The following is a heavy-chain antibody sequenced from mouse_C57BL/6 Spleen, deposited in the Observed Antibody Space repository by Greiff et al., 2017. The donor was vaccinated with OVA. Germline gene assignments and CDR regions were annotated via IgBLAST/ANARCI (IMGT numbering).Heavy chain of an antibody. J-gene: IGHJ1*03. Sequence: QVQLQQSGAELVRPGASVTLSCKASGYTFTDYEMHWVKQTPVHGLEWIGAIDPETGGTAYNQKFKGKAILTADKSSSTAYMERRSLTSEDSAVYYCTREGTGTRYFEVWGTGTTGTVSS. CDR2: IDPETGGT. V-gene: IGHV1-15*01. CDR3: TREGTGTRYFEV. CDR1: GYTFTDYE. D-gene: IGHD4-1*01.